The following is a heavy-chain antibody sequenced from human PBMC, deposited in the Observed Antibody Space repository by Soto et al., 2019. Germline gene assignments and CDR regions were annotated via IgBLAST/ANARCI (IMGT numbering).Heavy chain of an antibody. V-gene: IGHV4-31*03. D-gene: IGHD6-13*01. CDR2: IHYSGST. J-gene: IGHJ5*02. CDR1: GGSISGEGYY. CDR3: ASAWTAEAGWANWFDR. Sequence: QVQLQESGPGLVEPSQTLSLTCTVSGGSISGEGYYWSWIRQYSGRGLEWIGYIHYSGSTYYNPSLRSRVTISVDPSNTQFFLKLTSMTAADTAVYYGASAWTAEAGWANWFDRWGQGTLVIVSS.